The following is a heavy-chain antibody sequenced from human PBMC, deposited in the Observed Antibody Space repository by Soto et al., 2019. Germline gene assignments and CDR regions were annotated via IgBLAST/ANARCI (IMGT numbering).Heavy chain of an antibody. CDR1: GGSISSGGYY. CDR3: ARDKGSGGSYYFDY. Sequence: SETLSLTCTVSGGSISSGGYYWSWIRHHPGKGLEWIGYIYYSGSTYYNPSLKSRVTISVDTSKNQFSLKLSSVTAADTAVYYCARDKGSGGSYYFDYWGQGTLVTVSS. J-gene: IGHJ4*02. D-gene: IGHD1-26*01. CDR2: IYYSGST. V-gene: IGHV4-31*03.